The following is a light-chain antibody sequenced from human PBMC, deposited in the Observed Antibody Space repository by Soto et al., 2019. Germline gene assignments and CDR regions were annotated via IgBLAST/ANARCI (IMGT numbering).Light chain of an antibody. Sequence: DIVLTQSPDSLAVSLGERATINCKSSQSLLYSSKNKNYLAWYQQKPGQPPKLLIYWASTRESGVPDRFSGSGSGTDFTLTISSLQAEDVAVYYCQQYYCTPLLTFGGGTKVEIK. CDR1: QSLLYSSKNKNY. J-gene: IGKJ4*01. CDR3: QQYYCTPLLT. CDR2: WAS. V-gene: IGKV4-1*01.